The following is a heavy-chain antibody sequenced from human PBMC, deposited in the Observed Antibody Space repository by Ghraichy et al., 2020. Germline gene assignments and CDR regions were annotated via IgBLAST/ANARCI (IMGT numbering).Heavy chain of an antibody. V-gene: IGHV3-13*01. D-gene: IGHD2-8*01. J-gene: IGHJ5*02. CDR2: IGTAGDT. Sequence: GSLRLSCAASGFTFSSYDMHWVRQATVKGLEWVSAIGTAGDTYYPGSVKGRFTISRENAKNSLYLQMNSLRAGDTAVYYCARGVYGGPNSLWFDPWGQGTLVTVSS. CDR3: ARGVYGGPNSLWFDP. CDR1: GFTFSSYD.